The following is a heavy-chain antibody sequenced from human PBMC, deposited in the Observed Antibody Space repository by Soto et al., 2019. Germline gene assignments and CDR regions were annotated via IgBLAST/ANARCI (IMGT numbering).Heavy chain of an antibody. CDR2: IVLGSGNT. D-gene: IGHD3-22*01. Sequence: KASGFTFSNSAVQWVRQARGQRLEWIGWIVLGSGNTKYAQKIQERVTITRDMSTSTAYMELSSLRSEDTAVYYCATPNHHYADRGGYYPNDGFDIWGLGTLVTVSS. CDR1: GFTFSNSA. J-gene: IGHJ3*02. CDR3: ATPNHHYADRGGYYPNDGFDI. V-gene: IGHV1-58*01.